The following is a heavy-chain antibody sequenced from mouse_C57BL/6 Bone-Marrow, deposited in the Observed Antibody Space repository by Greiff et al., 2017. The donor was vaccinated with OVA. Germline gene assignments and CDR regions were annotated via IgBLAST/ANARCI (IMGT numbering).Heavy chain of an antibody. CDR2: IRSKSNNYAT. J-gene: IGHJ3*01. CDR3: VGYAWFAY. Sequence: GGGLVQPKGSLTLSCAASGFSFNTYAMNWVRQAPGKGLEWVARIRSKSNNYATYYADSVKDRFTISRDDSESMLYLQMNNLKTEDTAMYYCVGYAWFAYWGQGTLVTVSA. D-gene: IGHD2-2*01. V-gene: IGHV10-1*01. CDR1: GFSFNTYA.